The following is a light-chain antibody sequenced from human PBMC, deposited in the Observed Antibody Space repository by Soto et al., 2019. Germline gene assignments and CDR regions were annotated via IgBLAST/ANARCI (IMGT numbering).Light chain of an antibody. CDR3: TSYSSSSTLVV. CDR2: DVS. J-gene: IGLJ2*01. V-gene: IGLV2-14*01. CDR1: SSDVGGYNY. Sequence: QSALTQPASVSGSPGQSITISCTGTSSDVGGYNYVSWYQQHPGKGPKLLIYDVSYRPSGVSNRFSGSKSGNTASLTISGLQAEDEADYYCTSYSSSSTLVVFGGGTKLPS.